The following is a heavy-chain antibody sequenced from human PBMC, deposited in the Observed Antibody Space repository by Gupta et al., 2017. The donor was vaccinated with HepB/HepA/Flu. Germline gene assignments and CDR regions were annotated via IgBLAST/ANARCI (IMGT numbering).Heavy chain of an antibody. CDR3: ARDRVSSSSPRWYYYYGMDV. D-gene: IGHD6-6*01. CDR2: INSDGSST. Sequence: FSSYWMHWVRQAPGKGLVWVSRINSDGSSTSYADSVKGRFTISRDNAKNTLYLQMNSLRAEDTAVYYCARDRVSSSSPRWYYYYGMDVWGQGTTVTVSS. CDR1: FSSYW. J-gene: IGHJ6*02. V-gene: IGHV3-74*01.